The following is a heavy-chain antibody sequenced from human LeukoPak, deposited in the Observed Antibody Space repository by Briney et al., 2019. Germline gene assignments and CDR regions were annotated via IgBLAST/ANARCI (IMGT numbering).Heavy chain of an antibody. CDR2: IRYDGSNK. CDR3: AKDLGYCSSTSCYSAFDI. D-gene: IGHD2-2*02. J-gene: IGHJ3*02. CDR1: GFTFSSYG. Sequence: PGGSLRLSCAASGFTFSSYGMHWVHQAPGKGLEWVAFIRYDGSNKYYADSVKGRFTISRDNSKNTLYLQMNSLRAEDTAVYYCAKDLGYCSSTSCYSAFDIWGQGTMVTVSS. V-gene: IGHV3-30*02.